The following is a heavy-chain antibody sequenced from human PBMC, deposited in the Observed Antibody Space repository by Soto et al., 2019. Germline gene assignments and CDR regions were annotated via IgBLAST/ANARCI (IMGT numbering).Heavy chain of an antibody. CDR1: GFTFTKAW. D-gene: IGHD5-12*01. CDR3: TRSFDIVATIGIDY. Sequence: PGGSLRLSCAASGFTFTKAWINWVRQAPGKGLEWVGRIKSKTDGGTTEYAASVKGRFTISRDDSKSIAYLQMNSLKTEDTAVYYCTRSFDIVATIGIDYWGQGTLVTVSS. V-gene: IGHV3-15*07. J-gene: IGHJ4*02. CDR2: IKSKTDGGTT.